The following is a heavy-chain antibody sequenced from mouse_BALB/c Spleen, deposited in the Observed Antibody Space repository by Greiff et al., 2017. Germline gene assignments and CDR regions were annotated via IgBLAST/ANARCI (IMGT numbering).Heavy chain of an antibody. D-gene: IGHD2-14*01. CDR1: GYTFSSYW. Sequence: VQLQESGAELMKPGASVKISCKATGYTFSSYWIEWVKQRPGHGLEWIGEILPGSGSTNYNEKFKGKATFTADTSSNTAYMQLSSLTSEDSAVYYCARDWGYDPSPAPYWGQGTLVTVSA. J-gene: IGHJ3*01. V-gene: IGHV1-9*01. CDR3: ARDWGYDPSPAPY. CDR2: ILPGSGST.